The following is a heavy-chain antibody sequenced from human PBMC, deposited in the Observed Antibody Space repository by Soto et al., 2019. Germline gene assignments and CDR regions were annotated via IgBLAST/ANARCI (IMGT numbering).Heavy chain of an antibody. CDR3: ARDLNLGSFDY. CDR2: ISSSSSTI. J-gene: IGHJ4*02. V-gene: IGHV3-48*01. Sequence: GGSLRLSCTASGFTFSSYSMNWVRQAPGKGLEWVSYISSSSSTIYYADSVKGRFTISRDNAKNSLYLQMNSLRAEDTAVYYCARDLNLGSFDYWGQGTLVTVS. CDR1: GFTFSSYS.